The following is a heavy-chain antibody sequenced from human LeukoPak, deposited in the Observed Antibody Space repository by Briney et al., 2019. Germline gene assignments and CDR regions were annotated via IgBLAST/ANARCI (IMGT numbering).Heavy chain of an antibody. Sequence: ASVKVSCKASGYTFTSYGISWVRQAPGQGLEWMGWISAYNGNTNYAQKLQGRVTMTTDTSTSTAYMELRGLRSDDTAVYYCARFEVYYGMDVWGQGTTVTVSS. V-gene: IGHV1-18*01. CDR1: GYTFTSYG. CDR3: ARFEVYYGMDV. J-gene: IGHJ6*02. CDR2: ISAYNGNT.